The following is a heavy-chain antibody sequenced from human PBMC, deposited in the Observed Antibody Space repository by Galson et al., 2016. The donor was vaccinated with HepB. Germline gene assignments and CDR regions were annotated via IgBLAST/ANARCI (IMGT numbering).Heavy chain of an antibody. Sequence: QPPGQGLEWIGQIYHSGISNYNPSLKSRVSISVDKSKNHFSLQLTSVTAADTAIYFCAKSRYSDTTGYFFPDFWGQGTLVTVSS. J-gene: IGHJ4*02. V-gene: IGHV4-4*01. CDR3: AKSRYSDTTGYFFPDF. CDR2: IYHSGIS. D-gene: IGHD3-22*01.